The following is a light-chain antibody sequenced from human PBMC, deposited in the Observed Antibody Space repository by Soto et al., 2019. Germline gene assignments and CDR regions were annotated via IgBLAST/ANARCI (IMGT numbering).Light chain of an antibody. Sequence: EIVLTQSPATLSLSPVERATLSCRASQSVSSYLAWYQQKPGQAPRLLIYDASNRATGIPARFSGSGSGTDFTLTISSLETEDFAVYYCQQYGSSGTFGQGTKVDIK. J-gene: IGKJ1*01. CDR1: QSVSSY. CDR2: DAS. CDR3: QQYGSSGT. V-gene: IGKV3-11*01.